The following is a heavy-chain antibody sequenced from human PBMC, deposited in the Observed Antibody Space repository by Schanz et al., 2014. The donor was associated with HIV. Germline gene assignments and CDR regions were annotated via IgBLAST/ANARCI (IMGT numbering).Heavy chain of an antibody. D-gene: IGHD3-10*01. Sequence: QVQLVQSGAEVKKPGSSVKVSCKASGGTFSSYSFSWVRQAPGQGLEWMGGIIPVFGTTNYAQRFQGRVTITADESTSTSYMELSSLRSEDTAVYYCATHYYSGAFDVWGQGTMVTVSS. CDR1: GGTFSSYS. CDR2: IIPVFGTT. CDR3: ATHYYSGAFDV. V-gene: IGHV1-69*01. J-gene: IGHJ3*01.